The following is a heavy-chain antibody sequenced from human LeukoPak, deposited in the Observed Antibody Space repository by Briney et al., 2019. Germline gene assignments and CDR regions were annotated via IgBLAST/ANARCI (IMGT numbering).Heavy chain of an antibody. J-gene: IGHJ4*02. D-gene: IGHD2-2*01. CDR1: GGSISSYY. CDR2: IYTSGGT. V-gene: IGHV4-4*07. CDR3: ARDCSSTSCYRYYFDY. Sequence: SETLSLICTVSGGSISSYYWSWIRQPAGKGLEWIGRIYTSGGTNYNPSLKSRVTMSVDTSKNQFSLKLSSVTAADTAVYYCARDCSSTSCYRYYFDYWGQGTLVTVSS.